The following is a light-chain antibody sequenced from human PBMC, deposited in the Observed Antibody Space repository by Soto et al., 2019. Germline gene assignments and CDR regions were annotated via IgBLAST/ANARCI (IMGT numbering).Light chain of an antibody. CDR3: ATWDDSLDGYV. V-gene: IGLV1-44*01. Sequence: QSVLTQPPSASGTPGQRVTIFCSGSSSNIGRNTVTWYQQLPGPAPKLLIYSHNQRPSGVPDRFSVSKSGTSASLAISGLQSEDEADYYCATWDDSLDGYVFGTGTKLTVL. CDR2: SHN. J-gene: IGLJ1*01. CDR1: SSNIGRNT.